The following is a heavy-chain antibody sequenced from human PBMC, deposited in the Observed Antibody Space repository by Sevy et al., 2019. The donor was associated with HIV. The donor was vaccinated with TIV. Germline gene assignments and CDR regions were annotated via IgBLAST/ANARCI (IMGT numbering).Heavy chain of an antibody. CDR1: GFTFSNAW. V-gene: IGHV3-15*07. CDR3: TTGETTVIPYYYYGMDV. Sequence: GGSLRLSCAASGFTFSNAWMNWVRQAPGKGLEWVGRIKSKTDGGTTDYAAPVKGRFTISRDDSKNTLHLQMNSLKTEDTAVYYCTTGETTVIPYYYYGMDVWGQGTTVTVSS. J-gene: IGHJ6*02. D-gene: IGHD4-17*01. CDR2: IKSKTDGGTT.